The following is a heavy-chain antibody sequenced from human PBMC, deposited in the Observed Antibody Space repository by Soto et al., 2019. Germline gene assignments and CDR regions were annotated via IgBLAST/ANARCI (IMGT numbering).Heavy chain of an antibody. CDR1: GGSVSSGSYY. CDR3: AREPTTMTSYYYYALDV. J-gene: IGHJ6*02. Sequence: QVQLQESGPGLVKPSETLSLTCTVSGGSVSSGSYYWSWIRQPPGKGLEWIGYISYSGSTNYNPTLKSRVSISVDTSTHQFSLKLSSVTAAETAVYYCAREPTTMTSYYYYALDVWGQGTTVTVSS. D-gene: IGHD4-17*01. CDR2: ISYSGST. V-gene: IGHV4-61*01.